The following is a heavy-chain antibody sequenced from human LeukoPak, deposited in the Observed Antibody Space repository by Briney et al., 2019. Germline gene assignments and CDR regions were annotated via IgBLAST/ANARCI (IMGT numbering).Heavy chain of an antibody. Sequence: SETLSLTCTVSGGSISSYYWSWIRQPPGKGLEWIGYIYYSGSTNYNPSLKSRVTMSVDTSKNQFSLKLSSVTAADTTVYYCARDPGYIWGQGTTVTVSS. CDR1: GGSISSYY. D-gene: IGHD1-1*01. CDR3: ARDPGYI. V-gene: IGHV4-59*12. CDR2: IYYSGST. J-gene: IGHJ6*02.